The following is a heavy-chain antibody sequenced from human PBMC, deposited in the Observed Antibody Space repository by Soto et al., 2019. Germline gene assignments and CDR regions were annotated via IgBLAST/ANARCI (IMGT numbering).Heavy chain of an antibody. Sequence: SAFSLSTSGMCVSCIRQPPGKALEWLALIDWDDDKYYSTSLKTRLTISKDTSKNQVVLTMTNMDPVDTATYYCARTRSGQGSEILYYCDGMDVWGQGTTVTVSS. J-gene: IGHJ6*01. CDR1: AFSLSTSGMC. CDR3: ARTRSGQGSEILYYCDGMDV. V-gene: IGHV2-70*01. CDR2: IDWDDDK. D-gene: IGHD3-10*01.